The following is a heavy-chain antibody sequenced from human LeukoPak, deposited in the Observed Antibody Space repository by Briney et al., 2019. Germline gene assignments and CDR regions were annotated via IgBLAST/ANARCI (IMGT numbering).Heavy chain of an antibody. J-gene: IGHJ5*02. CDR1: GYTFTDYY. Sequence: GASVKVSCKASGYTFTDYYIHWVRQAPGQGLEWMAWINPNTGGTNYAQRFQGRVTVTRDTSITTGYMELTRLTTDDTAVYYCARGFQLPHPLEDWLDPWGQGTLVTVSS. D-gene: IGHD2-2*01. V-gene: IGHV1-2*02. CDR2: INPNTGGT. CDR3: ARGFQLPHPLEDWLDP.